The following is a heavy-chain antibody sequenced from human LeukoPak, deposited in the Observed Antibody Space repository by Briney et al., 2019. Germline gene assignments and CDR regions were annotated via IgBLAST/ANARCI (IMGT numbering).Heavy chain of an antibody. CDR3: ARFITGDVLRFLESDWFDP. V-gene: IGHV4-59*11. Sequence: SETLSLTCTVSGGSISSHYWSWIRQPPGKGLEWIGYIYYSGSTNYNPSLKSRVTISVDTSKNQFSLKLSSVTAADTAVYYCARFITGDVLRFLESDWFDPWGQGTLVTVSS. D-gene: IGHD3-3*01. CDR1: GGSISSHY. CDR2: IYYSGST. J-gene: IGHJ5*02.